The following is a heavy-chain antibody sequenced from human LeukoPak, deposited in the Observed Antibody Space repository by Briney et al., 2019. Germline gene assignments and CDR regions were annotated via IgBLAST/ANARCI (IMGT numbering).Heavy chain of an antibody. V-gene: IGHV1-2*02. Sequence: RASVKVSCKASGYTFTGYYMHWVRQAPGQGLEWMGWINPNSGGTNYAQKFQGRVTMTRDTSISTAYMELSRLRSDDTAVYYCARSSSSWPNDASDIWGQGTMVTVSS. CDR1: GYTFTGYY. CDR2: INPNSGGT. J-gene: IGHJ3*02. D-gene: IGHD6-13*01. CDR3: ARSSSSWPNDASDI.